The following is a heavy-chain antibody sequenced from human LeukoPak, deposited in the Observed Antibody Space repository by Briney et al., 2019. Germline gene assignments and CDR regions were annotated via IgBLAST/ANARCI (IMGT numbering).Heavy chain of an antibody. CDR2: TYYRSKWYS. CDR3: ARLTYYYYYMDV. V-gene: IGHV6-1*01. D-gene: IGHD3-10*01. J-gene: IGHJ6*03. CDR1: GDSVSSKSSA. Sequence: SQTLSLTCVISGDSVSSKSSAWNWIRQSPSRGLEWLGRTYYRSKWYSEYELSVQSRIIIKPDTSKNQFSLKLSSVTAADTAVYYCARLTYYYYYMDVWGKGTTVTISS.